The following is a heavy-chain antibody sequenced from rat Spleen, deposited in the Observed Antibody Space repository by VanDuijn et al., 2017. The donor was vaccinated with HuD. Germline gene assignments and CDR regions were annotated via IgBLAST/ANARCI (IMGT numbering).Heavy chain of an antibody. J-gene: IGHJ4*01. CDR2: MVSGGST. Sequence: QVQLMESGPGLVQPSETLSLTCTVSGFSLTSYNVHWVRQPPGKGLEGMGVMVSGGSTDYNSALKSRLSISRDTSKNQVFLKMNSLQTEDIATYYWARGRDWADYYVMDAWGQGASVTVSS. V-gene: IGHV2-45*01. D-gene: IGHD5-1*01. CDR3: ARGRDWADYYVMDA. CDR1: GFSLTSYN.